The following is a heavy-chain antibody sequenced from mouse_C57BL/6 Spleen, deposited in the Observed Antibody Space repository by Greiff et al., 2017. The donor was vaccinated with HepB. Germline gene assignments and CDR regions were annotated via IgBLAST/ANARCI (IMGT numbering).Heavy chain of an antibody. D-gene: IGHD4-1*01. CDR1: GYAFSSSW. Sequence: QVQLPQSGPELVKPGASVKISCKASGYAFSSSWMNWVKQRPGKGLEWIGRIYPGDGDTNYNGKFKGKATLTADKSSSTAYMQLSSLTSEDSAVYFCAILTDDMDYWGQGTTVTVSS. J-gene: IGHJ4*01. CDR3: AILTDDMDY. CDR2: IYPGDGDT. V-gene: IGHV1-82*01.